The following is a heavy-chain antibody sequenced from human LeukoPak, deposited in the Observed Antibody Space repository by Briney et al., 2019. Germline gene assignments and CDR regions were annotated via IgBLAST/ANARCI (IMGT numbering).Heavy chain of an antibody. D-gene: IGHD6-13*01. Sequence: GGSLRLSCAASGFTFSSYAMSWVRQAPGKGLEWVSGISGSGGSTYYADSVKGRFTISRDNSKNTLYLQMNSLRAEDTAVYYCAKDPAAAGTAEYFQHWGQGTLVTVSS. V-gene: IGHV3-23*01. CDR2: ISGSGGST. CDR3: AKDPAAAGTAEYFQH. J-gene: IGHJ1*01. CDR1: GFTFSSYA.